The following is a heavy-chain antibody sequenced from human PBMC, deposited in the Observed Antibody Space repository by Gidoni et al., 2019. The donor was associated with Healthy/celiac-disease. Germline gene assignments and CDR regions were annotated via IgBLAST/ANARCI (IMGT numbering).Heavy chain of an antibody. D-gene: IGHD3-10*01. J-gene: IGHJ4*02. CDR1: GGTFSSYA. V-gene: IGHV1-69*06. Sequence: QVHLVQSGAEVKKPGSSVKVSCKASGGTFSSYAISWVRPAPGQGLEWMGGTLPILGTANYAQKLQGRVRIPAIKSTRTAYMKWGSLRSEDTAVYYCARESTYGSGVGYFDYWGQGTLVTVSS. CDR3: ARESTYGSGVGYFDY. CDR2: TLPILGTA.